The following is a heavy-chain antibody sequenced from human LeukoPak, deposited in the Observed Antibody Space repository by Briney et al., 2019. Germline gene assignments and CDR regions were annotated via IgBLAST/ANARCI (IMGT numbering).Heavy chain of an antibody. J-gene: IGHJ4*02. Sequence: GGSLRLSCAASGFTFSSQAMSWVRQAPGKGLEWVSIISGSGGSTHYADSVKGRFDISRDNSKNTLILQMNSLRAEDTAVYYCVKRRATTVGGFDSWGQGTLVTVSS. CDR1: GFTFSSQA. CDR3: VKRRATTVGGFDS. D-gene: IGHD4-23*01. V-gene: IGHV3-23*01. CDR2: ISGSGGST.